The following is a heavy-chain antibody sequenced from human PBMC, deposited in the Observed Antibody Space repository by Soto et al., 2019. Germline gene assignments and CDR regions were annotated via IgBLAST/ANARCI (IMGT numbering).Heavy chain of an antibody. Sequence: SETLSLTCTVSGGSISSYYWSWIRQPPGKGLEWIGYIYHSGSTNYNPSLKSRVTISVDTSKNQFSLKLSSVTAADTAVYYCAGSYGSGSYNWFDPWGQGTLVTVSS. CDR3: AGSYGSGSYNWFDP. D-gene: IGHD3-10*01. CDR1: GGSISSYY. J-gene: IGHJ5*02. CDR2: IYHSGST. V-gene: IGHV4-59*01.